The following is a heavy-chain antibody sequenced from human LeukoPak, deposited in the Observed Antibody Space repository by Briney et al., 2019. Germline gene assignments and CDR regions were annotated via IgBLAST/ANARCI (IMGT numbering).Heavy chain of an antibody. CDR3: ASTNYRGGTTGYNWFDP. J-gene: IGHJ5*02. CDR1: GFTFSSSG. Sequence: PGTSLRLSCAASGFTFSSSGMHWVRQAPGKGLEWVAVIWYDGSNKYYADSVKGRFTISRDNSKNMLYLQMNSLRAEDTAVYYCASTNYRGGTTGYNWFDPWGQGTLVTVSS. D-gene: IGHD5-24*01. V-gene: IGHV3-33*01. CDR2: IWYDGSNK.